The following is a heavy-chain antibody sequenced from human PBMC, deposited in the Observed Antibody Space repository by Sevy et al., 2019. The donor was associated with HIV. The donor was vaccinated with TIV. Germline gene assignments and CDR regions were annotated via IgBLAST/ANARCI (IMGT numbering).Heavy chain of an antibody. Sequence: GGSLRLSCAASGFSNYAMHWVRQAPGKGLEWVALISYDGVKKYYVGSVKGRFTISRDKSKHTVYLQMNSLRGEDTAIYYCAKEGASQQFGEFYYWGQGSLVTVSS. V-gene: IGHV3-30*18. J-gene: IGHJ4*02. CDR2: ISYDGVKK. CDR1: GFSNYA. D-gene: IGHD3-10*01. CDR3: AKEGASQQFGEFYY.